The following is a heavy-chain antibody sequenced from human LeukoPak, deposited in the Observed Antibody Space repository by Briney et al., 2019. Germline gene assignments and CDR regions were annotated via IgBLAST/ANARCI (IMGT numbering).Heavy chain of an antibody. CDR2: ISGSGGST. D-gene: IGHD2-2*01. J-gene: IGHJ6*02. CDR1: GFTFSSYA. V-gene: IGHV3-23*01. CDR3: ANLVVFSSGPNYGMDV. Sequence: GGSLRLSCAASGFTFSSYAMSWVRQAPGKGLEWVSAISGSGGSTYYADSVKGRFTISRDNSKNTLYLQMNSLRAEDTAVYYCANLVVFSSGPNYGMDVWGQGTTVTVSS.